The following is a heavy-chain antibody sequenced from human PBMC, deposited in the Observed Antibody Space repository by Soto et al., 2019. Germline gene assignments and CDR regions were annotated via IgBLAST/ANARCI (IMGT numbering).Heavy chain of an antibody. CDR1: GGSISSYY. J-gene: IGHJ6*03. CDR2: IYYSGST. CDR3: ARMTTVTTWDYYYMDV. D-gene: IGHD4-17*01. Sequence: SETLSLTCTVSGGSISSYYWSWIRQPPGKGLEWIEYIYYSGSTNYNPSLKSRVTISVDTSKNQFSLKLSSVTAADTAVYYCARMTTVTTWDYYYMDVWGKGTTVTVSS. V-gene: IGHV4-59*08.